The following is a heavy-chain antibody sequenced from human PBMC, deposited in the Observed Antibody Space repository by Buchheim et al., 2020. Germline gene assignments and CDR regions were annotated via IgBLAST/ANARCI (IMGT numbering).Heavy chain of an antibody. V-gene: IGHV3-33*01. J-gene: IGHJ4*02. D-gene: IGHD4-23*01. Sequence: QVQLVESGGGVVQPGRSLRLSCAASGFTFSSYGMHWVRQAPGKGLEWVAGIWYDGSNKYYADYVKGRFTISRDNSKSTLYLQMNSLRAEDTAVYYCAREGATVVTPLDYWGQGTL. CDR3: AREGATVVTPLDY. CDR1: GFTFSSYG. CDR2: IWYDGSNK.